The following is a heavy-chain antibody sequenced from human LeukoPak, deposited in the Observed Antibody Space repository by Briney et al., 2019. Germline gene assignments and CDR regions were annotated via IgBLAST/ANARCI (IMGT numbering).Heavy chain of an antibody. D-gene: IGHD6-19*01. CDR1: KFIFSNYW. V-gene: IGHV3-7*01. CDR2: IKQDGSEK. J-gene: IGHJ4*02. CDR3: ARGGHSSGWRKFYLDN. Sequence: PGGSLRLSCAASKFIFSNYWMTWVRQAPGKGLEWVANIKQDGSEKYYVDSVKGRFIISRDNAKNSLFLQMNSLRAEDTALYYCARGGHSSGWRKFYLDNWGQGTLVTVSS.